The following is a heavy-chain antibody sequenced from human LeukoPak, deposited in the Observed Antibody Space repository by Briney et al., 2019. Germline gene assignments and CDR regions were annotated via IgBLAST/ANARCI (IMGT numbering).Heavy chain of an antibody. CDR2: INHSGST. D-gene: IGHD1-1*01. CDR3: ARERRGSYYYYYYMDV. V-gene: IGHV4-34*01. CDR1: GASISTYY. J-gene: IGHJ6*03. Sequence: SETLSLTCTVSGASISTYYWSWIRQPPGKGLEWIGEINHSGSTNYNPSLKSRVTISVDTSKNQFSLKLSSVTAADTAVYYCARERRGSYYYYYYMDVWGKGTTVTISS.